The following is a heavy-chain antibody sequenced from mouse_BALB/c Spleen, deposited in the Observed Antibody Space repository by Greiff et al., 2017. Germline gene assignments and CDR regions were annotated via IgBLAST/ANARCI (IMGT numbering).Heavy chain of an antibody. CDR3: ARRGNYEAWFAY. J-gene: IGHJ3*01. Sequence: EVKLVESGPGLVKPSQSLSLTCTVTGYSITSDYAWNWIRQFPGNKLEWMGYISYSGSTSYNPSLKSRISITRDTSKNQFFLQLNSVTTEDTATYYCARRGNYEAWFAYWGQGTLVTVSA. D-gene: IGHD2-1*01. CDR2: ISYSGST. CDR1: GYSITSDYA. V-gene: IGHV3-2*02.